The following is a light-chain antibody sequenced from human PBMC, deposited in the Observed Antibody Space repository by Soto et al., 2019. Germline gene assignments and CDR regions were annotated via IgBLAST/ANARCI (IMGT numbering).Light chain of an antibody. V-gene: IGKV3-20*01. CDR2: GAS. CDR3: QQYGSAPSWT. CDR1: QSISSSY. Sequence: EIVLTQSPGTLSLSPGERATLSCRASQSISSSYLAWYQQKPGQAPRLLIYGASKRATGIPDRFSGSGSGTDFTLTISRLESEALAVYYCQQYGSAPSWTFGQGTKVEIK. J-gene: IGKJ1*01.